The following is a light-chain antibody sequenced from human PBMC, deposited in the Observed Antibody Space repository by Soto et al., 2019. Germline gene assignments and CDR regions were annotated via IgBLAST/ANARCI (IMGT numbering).Light chain of an antibody. CDR3: QQYNKT. V-gene: IGKV1-5*03. J-gene: IGKJ1*01. Sequence: DIQMTQSPSTLSAAVGDKVTITCRASQSISTWLAWYQQKPGKAPKLLIYQASTLEIGVPSRFSGSGSGTEFILTISNLQPDDFATYYCQQYNKTFGQGTKVEVK. CDR2: QAS. CDR1: QSISTW.